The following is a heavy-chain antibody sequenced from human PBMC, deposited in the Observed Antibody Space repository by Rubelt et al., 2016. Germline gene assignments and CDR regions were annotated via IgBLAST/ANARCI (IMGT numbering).Heavy chain of an antibody. V-gene: IGHV3-33*01. Sequence: EWVAVIWYDGSNKYYADSVKGRFTISRDNSKNTLYLQMNSLRAEDTAVYYCARDEWELRTGPWPNLVGGIDYWGQGTLVTVSS. D-gene: IGHD1-26*01. J-gene: IGHJ4*02. CDR3: ARDEWELRTGPWPNLVGGIDY. CDR2: IWYDGSNK.